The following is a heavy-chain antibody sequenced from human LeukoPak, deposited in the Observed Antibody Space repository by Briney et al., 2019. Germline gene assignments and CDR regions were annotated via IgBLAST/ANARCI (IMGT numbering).Heavy chain of an antibody. V-gene: IGHV4-39*07. CDR3: ARVIPEGYMDV. CDR1: GGSISSSSYY. J-gene: IGHJ6*03. CDR2: IYYSGST. Sequence: SETLSLTCTVSGGSISSSSYYWGWIRQPPGKGLEWIGSIYYSGSTYYNPSLKSRVTISVDTSKNQFSLKLSSVTAADTAVYYCARVIPEGYMDVWGKGTTVTVSS.